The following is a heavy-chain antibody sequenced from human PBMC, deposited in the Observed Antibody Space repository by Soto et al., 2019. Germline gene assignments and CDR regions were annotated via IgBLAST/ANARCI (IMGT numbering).Heavy chain of an antibody. CDR2: IYYSGST. CDR3: ARDPDYYGSERYFDY. J-gene: IGHJ4*02. Sequence: SETLSLTCTVSGGSISSYYWSWIRQPPGKGLEWIGYIYYSGSTNYNPSLKSRVTISVDTSKNQFSLKLSSVTAADTAVYYCARDPDYYGSERYFDYWGQGTLVTVSS. CDR1: GGSISSYY. D-gene: IGHD3-10*01. V-gene: IGHV4-59*01.